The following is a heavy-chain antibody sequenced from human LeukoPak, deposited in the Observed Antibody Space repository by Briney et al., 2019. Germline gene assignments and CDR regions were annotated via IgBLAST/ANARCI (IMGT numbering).Heavy chain of an antibody. V-gene: IGHV4-4*07. CDR2: IYTSGTI. Sequence: ASETLSLTCTVSGGSISSYYWSWIRQPAGTALEWIGRIYTSGTITYNPSLKSRVTMSVDTSKNQFSLKLSSVTAADTAVYYCARDSGTTGEVKFDPWGQGTLVTVSS. D-gene: IGHD3-10*01. CDR1: GGSISSYY. J-gene: IGHJ5*02. CDR3: ARDSGTTGEVKFDP.